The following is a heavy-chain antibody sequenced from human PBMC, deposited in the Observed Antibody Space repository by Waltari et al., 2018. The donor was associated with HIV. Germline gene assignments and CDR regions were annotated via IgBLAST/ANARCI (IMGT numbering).Heavy chain of an antibody. CDR2: ISGSGGST. V-gene: IGHV3-23*01. Sequence: EVQLLESGGGLVQPGGSLRLSCAASGFTFSSYARSWGRKAPGKGLGWVSAISGSGGSTYYADSVKGRFTISRDNSKNTLYLQMNSLGAEDTAVYYCAKAEFGVVAHDAFDIWGQGTMVTVSS. J-gene: IGHJ3*02. CDR1: GFTFSSYA. D-gene: IGHD2-15*01. CDR3: AKAEFGVVAHDAFDI.